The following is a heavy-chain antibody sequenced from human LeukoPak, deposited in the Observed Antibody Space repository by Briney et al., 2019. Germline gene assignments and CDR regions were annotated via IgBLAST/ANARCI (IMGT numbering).Heavy chain of an antibody. D-gene: IGHD3-22*01. J-gene: IGHJ3*02. V-gene: IGHV3-48*02. CDR2: ISSTSSTI. CDR1: GFAFGAYE. CDR3: ARAAPYYYDSSGYSAFDS. Sequence: PGGSLRLSCAASGFAFGAYEINWVRQAPGKGLEWVSYISSTSSTIYYADSVKGRFTIPRDNAKNSLYLQMNSLRDEDTAVYYCARAAPYYYDSSGYSAFDSWGQGTMVTVSA.